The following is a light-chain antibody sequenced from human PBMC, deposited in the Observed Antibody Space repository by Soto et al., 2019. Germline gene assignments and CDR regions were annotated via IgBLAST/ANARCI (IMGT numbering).Light chain of an antibody. CDR2: GAS. CDR1: QSVSSN. V-gene: IGKV3-15*01. J-gene: IGKJ3*01. Sequence: EIVMTQSPATLSVSPGERATLSCRASQSVSSNLAWYQQKPCQAPRLLIYGASTRATGVPARLSGSGSGTECTLTVSSLQLEDSAVYYWQQYDNWPPLSFGPGTKVDIK. CDR3: QQYDNWPPLS.